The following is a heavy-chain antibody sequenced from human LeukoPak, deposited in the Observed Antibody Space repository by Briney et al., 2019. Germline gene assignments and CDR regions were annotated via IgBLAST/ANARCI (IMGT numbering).Heavy chain of an antibody. V-gene: IGHV1-24*01. J-gene: IGHJ4*02. CDR3: ARVPADTVPAAIYY. Sequence: GASVKVSCKVSGYTLTELSMHWVRQAPGKGLEWMGGFDPEDGETIYAQKFQGRVTMTEDTSTDTAYMELSSLRSEDTAVYYCARVPADTVPAAIYYWGRGTLVTVSS. CDR2: FDPEDGET. CDR1: GYTLTELS. D-gene: IGHD2-2*01.